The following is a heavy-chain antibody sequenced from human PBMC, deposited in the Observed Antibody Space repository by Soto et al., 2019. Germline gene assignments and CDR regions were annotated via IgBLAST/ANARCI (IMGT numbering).Heavy chain of an antibody. V-gene: IGHV3-30-3*01. CDR2: ISYDGSNK. CDR3: ARALGSLIAGGSY. J-gene: IGHJ4*02. D-gene: IGHD6-13*01. Sequence: QVQLVESGGGVVQPGRSLRLSCAASGFTFSSYAMHWVRQAPGKGLEWVAVISYDGSNKYYADSVKGRFNISTDNTRYSLCLQVSRLGAADTAVYYCARALGSLIAGGSYWGKGTLVAVSS. CDR1: GFTFSSYA.